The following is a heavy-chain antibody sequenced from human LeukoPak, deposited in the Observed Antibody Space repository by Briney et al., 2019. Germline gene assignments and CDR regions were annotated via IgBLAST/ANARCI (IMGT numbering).Heavy chain of an antibody. D-gene: IGHD4-17*01. CDR2: INPNSGGT. CDR1: GYTFTGYY. V-gene: IGHV1-2*02. Sequence: ASVKVSCKASGYTFTGYYMHWVRQAPGQGLEWMGWINPNSGGTNYAQKFQGRVTMTRDTSISTAYMELSRPISDDTAVYYCARGTRRMTTVTTSFGYWGEGTLGTVSS. J-gene: IGHJ4*02. CDR3: ARGTRRMTTVTTSFGY.